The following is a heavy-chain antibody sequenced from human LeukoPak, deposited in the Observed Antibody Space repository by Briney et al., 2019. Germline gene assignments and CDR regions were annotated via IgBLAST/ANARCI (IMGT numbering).Heavy chain of an antibody. V-gene: IGHV4-4*02. Sequence: PSETLSLTCTVSGGSISSSNWWSWVRQPPGKGLEWIGEIYHSGSTNYNPSLKSRVTISVDKSKNQFSLKLSSVTAADTAVYYCARVAHHRSCYMDVWGKGTTVTVSS. J-gene: IGHJ6*03. CDR3: ARVAHHRSCYMDV. CDR1: GGSISSSNW. D-gene: IGHD1-14*01. CDR2: IYHSGST.